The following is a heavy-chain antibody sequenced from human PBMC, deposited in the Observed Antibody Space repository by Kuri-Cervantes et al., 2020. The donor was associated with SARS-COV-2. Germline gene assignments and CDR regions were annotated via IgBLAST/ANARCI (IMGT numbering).Heavy chain of an antibody. V-gene: IGHV1-69*13. D-gene: IGHD6-19*01. CDR2: IIPSFGTT. J-gene: IGHJ1*01. CDR3: TREGHNSGWDAEYFHH. Sequence: SVKVSCKASGYTFTGYYMHWVRQAPGQGLEWMGGIIPSFGTTKYARKFQGRVTITADESTSTAYMELSSLRYEDTAVYYCTREGHNSGWDAEYFHHWGQGTLVTVTS. CDR1: GYTFTGYY.